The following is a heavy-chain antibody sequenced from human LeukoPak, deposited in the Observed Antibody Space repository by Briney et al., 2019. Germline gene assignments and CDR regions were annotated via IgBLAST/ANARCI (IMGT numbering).Heavy chain of an antibody. Sequence: GGSLRLSCVASGFFFDDYGMHWVRQVPGKGLEWVSGISWQSRTRKYADSVRGRFTISRDNSKNTVYLQMNSLRAEDTAVYYCAKDREYDDSCDYSGWGQGTLVTVSS. CDR3: AKDREYDDSCDYSG. V-gene: IGHV3-9*01. J-gene: IGHJ4*02. CDR1: GFFFDDYG. CDR2: ISWQSRTR. D-gene: IGHD3-22*01.